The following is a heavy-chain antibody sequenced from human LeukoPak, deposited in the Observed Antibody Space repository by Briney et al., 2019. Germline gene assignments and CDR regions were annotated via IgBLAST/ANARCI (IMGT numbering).Heavy chain of an antibody. Sequence: SETLSLTCAVYGGSLSGYNCIWIRQPPGKGLEWIGEINHSGSTNYNPSLKSRVTISVDTSKNQFSLKLSSVTAADTAIYYCARGGRSIAALPGYCGQGTLVTVSS. CDR1: GGSLSGYN. V-gene: IGHV4-34*01. CDR2: INHSGST. D-gene: IGHD6-6*01. J-gene: IGHJ4*02. CDR3: ARGGRSIAALPGY.